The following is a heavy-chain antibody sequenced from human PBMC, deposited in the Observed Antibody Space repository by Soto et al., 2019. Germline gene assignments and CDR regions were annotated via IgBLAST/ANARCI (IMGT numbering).Heavy chain of an antibody. CDR1: GFTFSSYG. D-gene: IGHD6-13*01. Sequence: QVQLVESGGGVVQPGRSLRLSCAASGFTFSSYGMHWVRQAPGKGLEWVAVISYDGSNKYYADSVKGRFTISRDNSKNTLYLQMNSLRAEDTAVYYCAKGELAAAPGGDGGSLDPWGQGTLVTVSS. CDR3: AKGELAAAPGGDGGSLDP. V-gene: IGHV3-30*18. CDR2: ISYDGSNK. J-gene: IGHJ5*02.